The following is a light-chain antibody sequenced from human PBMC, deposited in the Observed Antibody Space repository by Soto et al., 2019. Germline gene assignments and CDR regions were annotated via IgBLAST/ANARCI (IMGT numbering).Light chain of an antibody. V-gene: IGKV3-20*01. CDR2: DAS. J-gene: IGKJ4*01. Sequence: EFVLTQSPGTLSLSPGERATLSCRASQTVRNNYLAWYQQKPGQAPRLLIYDASSRATGIPDRFSVGGSGTDFTLTISRLEPEDFAVYYCQQFSSYPLTCGGGTKV. CDR3: QQFSSYPLT. CDR1: QTVRNNY.